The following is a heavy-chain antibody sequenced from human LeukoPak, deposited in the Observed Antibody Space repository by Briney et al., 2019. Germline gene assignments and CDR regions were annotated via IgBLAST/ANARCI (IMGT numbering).Heavy chain of an antibody. CDR3: AKAGLYSSGWDMNFDY. Sequence: GGSLRLSCAASGFTFSTYTMNWVRQAPGKGLEWVSSISSRSSYIYYADSVKGRFTISRDNAKNSLSLQMNSLRAEDTAVYYCAKAGLYSSGWDMNFDYWGQGTLVTVSS. CDR1: GFTFSTYT. J-gene: IGHJ4*02. CDR2: ISSRSSYI. V-gene: IGHV3-21*01. D-gene: IGHD6-19*01.